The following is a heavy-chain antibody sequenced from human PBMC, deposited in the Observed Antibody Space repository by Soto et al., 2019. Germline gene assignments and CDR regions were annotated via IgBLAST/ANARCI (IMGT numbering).Heavy chain of an antibody. CDR1: GFTFSSYS. V-gene: IGHV3-21*01. CDR2: ISSSSSYI. Sequence: PGGSLRLSCAASGFTFSSYSMNWVRQAPGKGLEWVSSISSSSSYIYYADSVKGRFTISRDNAKNSLYLQMNSLRAEDTAVYYCARVNHDEPDLDYYDFWSGYFDYWGQGTLVTVSS. CDR3: ARVNHDEPDLDYYDFWSGYFDY. D-gene: IGHD3-3*01. J-gene: IGHJ4*02.